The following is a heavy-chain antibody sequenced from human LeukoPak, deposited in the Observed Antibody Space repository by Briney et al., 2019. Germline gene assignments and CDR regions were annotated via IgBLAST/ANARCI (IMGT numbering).Heavy chain of an antibody. CDR3: ARQRGQGIWFGELPYYYYGLDV. V-gene: IGHV4-39*01. D-gene: IGHD3-10*01. J-gene: IGHJ6*02. CDR1: GGSISSSSYY. CDR2: VYYSGST. Sequence: PSEALSLTCTVSGGSISSSSYYWGWIRQPPGKGLEWIGSVYYSGSTYYNPSLKSRVTISVGPSKNQLSLKLSPVTAADTAVYYCARQRGQGIWFGELPYYYYGLDVWGQGTTVTVSS.